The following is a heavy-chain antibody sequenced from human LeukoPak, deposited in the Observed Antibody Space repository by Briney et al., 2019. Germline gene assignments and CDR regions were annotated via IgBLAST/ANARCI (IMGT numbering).Heavy chain of an antibody. D-gene: IGHD6-19*01. J-gene: IGHJ4*02. CDR1: GFTFSGYG. CDR2: LSYDGSNK. CDR3: ARALYNNGWCYFDY. V-gene: IGHV3-33*01. Sequence: GGSLRLSCAAPGFTFSGYGIHWVRQAPGKGLEWVAFLSYDGSNKFYADSVKGRFTISRDNSETTLYLQMNSLRAEDTAVYYCARALYNNGWCYFDYWGQGTLVTVSS.